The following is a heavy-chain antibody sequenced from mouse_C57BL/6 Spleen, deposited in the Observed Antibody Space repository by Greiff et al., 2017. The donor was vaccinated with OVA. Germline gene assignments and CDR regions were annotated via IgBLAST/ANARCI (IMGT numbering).Heavy chain of an antibody. CDR1: GFTFSDYG. J-gene: IGHJ3*01. Sequence: EVQLVESGGGLVKPGGSLKLSCAASGFTFSDYGMHWVRQAPEKGLEWVAYISSGSSTIYYAHTVKGRFTISRDNDKNTLFLQITSLRSEDTAMYYCARDGSVGFAYWGQGTLVTVSA. CDR3: ARDGSVGFAY. CDR2: ISSGSSTI. D-gene: IGHD1-1*01. V-gene: IGHV5-17*01.